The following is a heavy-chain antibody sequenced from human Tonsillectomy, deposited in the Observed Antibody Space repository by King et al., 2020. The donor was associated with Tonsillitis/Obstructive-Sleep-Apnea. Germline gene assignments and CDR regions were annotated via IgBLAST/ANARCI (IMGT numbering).Heavy chain of an antibody. CDR2: IYYSGST. CDR1: GGSISSYY. D-gene: IGHD2-2*01. V-gene: IGHV4-59*01. CDR3: ARDCSSTRCRGEMDV. J-gene: IGHJ6*02. Sequence: VQLQESGPGLVKPSETLSLTCTVSGGSISSYYWSWLRQPPGKGLEWIGYIYYSGSTNYNPSLKSRVTIAVDTSKNQFSLKLSSVTAADTAVYYCARDCSSTRCRGEMDVWGQGTTVTVSS.